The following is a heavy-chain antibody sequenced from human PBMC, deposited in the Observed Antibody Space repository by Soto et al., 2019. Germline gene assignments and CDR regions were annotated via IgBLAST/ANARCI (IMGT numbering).Heavy chain of an antibody. CDR1: GFTFSNYA. Sequence: PGGSLRLSCAASGFTFSNYAMSWVRQAPGEGLEWVSAIYGSGGSTYYADSVKGRFTISRDNSKNTLYLQMNSLRPEDTAIYYCAKPNLYCSSTSCYDYWGQGTLVTSPQ. D-gene: IGHD2-2*01. CDR2: IYGSGGST. CDR3: AKPNLYCSSTSCYDY. J-gene: IGHJ4*02. V-gene: IGHV3-23*01.